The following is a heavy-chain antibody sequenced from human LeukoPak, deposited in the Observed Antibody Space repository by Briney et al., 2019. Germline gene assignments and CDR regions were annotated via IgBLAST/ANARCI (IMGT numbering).Heavy chain of an antibody. CDR1: GFTFSSYA. CDR2: ISGSGGST. J-gene: IGHJ4*02. CDR3: ARDFRGSSGYGHDY. V-gene: IGHV3-23*01. Sequence: GGSLRLSCAASGFTFSSYAMSWVRQAPGKGLEWVSAISGSGGSTYYADSVKGRFTISRDNSKNTLYLQMNSQRAEDTAVYYCARDFRGSSGYGHDYWGQGTLVTVSS. D-gene: IGHD3-22*01.